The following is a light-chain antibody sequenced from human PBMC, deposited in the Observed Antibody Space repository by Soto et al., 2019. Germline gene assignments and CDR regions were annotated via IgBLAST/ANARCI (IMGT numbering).Light chain of an antibody. CDR2: AAS. J-gene: IGKJ1*01. CDR1: QTISTY. V-gene: IGKV1-6*01. Sequence: IQMTQSPSSVSASVGDTVTISCRASQTISTYLHWYQHKPGKAPKLLIYAASSLQGGVPSRFSGSGSGTDFTLTISSLQPEDFATYYCLQDYNYPWTFGRGTKVDTK. CDR3: LQDYNYPWT.